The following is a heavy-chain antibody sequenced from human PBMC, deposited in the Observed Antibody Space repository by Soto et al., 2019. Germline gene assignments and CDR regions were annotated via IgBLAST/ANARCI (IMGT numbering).Heavy chain of an antibody. CDR1: GFTFDDYA. Sequence: AGGSLRLSCAASGFTFDDYAMHWVRQAPGKGLQWVSGISWNSGSIGYADSVKGRFTISRDNAKNSLYLQMNSLRAEDTALYYCAKLRGSSGWLDAFDIWGQGTMVTVSS. CDR2: ISWNSGSI. D-gene: IGHD6-19*01. V-gene: IGHV3-9*01. CDR3: AKLRGSSGWLDAFDI. J-gene: IGHJ3*02.